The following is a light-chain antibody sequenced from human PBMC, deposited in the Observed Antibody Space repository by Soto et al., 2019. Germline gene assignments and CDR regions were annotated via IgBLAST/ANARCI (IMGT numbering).Light chain of an antibody. CDR3: QQYGSSPLT. CDR1: QSVSSSY. J-gene: IGKJ4*01. Sequence: EIVVTQSPGTLSLYPAERATLSCRASQSVSSSYLAWYQQKPGQAPRLLIYGASSRATGIPDRFSGSGSGTDFTLTISRLEPEDFAVYYCQQYGSSPLTFGGGTKVEIK. V-gene: IGKV3-20*01. CDR2: GAS.